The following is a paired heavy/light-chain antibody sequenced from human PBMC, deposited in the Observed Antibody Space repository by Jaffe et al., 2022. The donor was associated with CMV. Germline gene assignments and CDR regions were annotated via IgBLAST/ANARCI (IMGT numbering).Light chain of an antibody. V-gene: IGKV1-39*01. CDR3: QQTYSIPLT. CDR1: QRINSY. CDR2: EAS. Sequence: DIQMTQSPSSLSASVGDRVTITCRASQRINSYLKWYQQKPGKAPKLLIYEASSLQSGVPSRFSGSGSGTDFTLTISSLQPEDFATYYCQQTYSIPLTFGQGTRLEIK. J-gene: IGKJ5*01.
Heavy chain of an antibody. CDR1: GFTFTNAW. V-gene: IGHV3-15*01. J-gene: IGHJ4*02. D-gene: IGHD6-6*01. CDR3: TPTSIAGRRVDY. CDR2: IKSKSDGGTT. Sequence: EVQLVESGGGLVKSGESLRLSCAVSGFTFTNAWMSWVRQAPGKGLEWVGRIKSKSDGGTTDYAAPVKGRFTISRDDPKNMLYLQMDSLKIDDTAVYYCTPTSIAGRRVDYWGQGTLVTVSS.